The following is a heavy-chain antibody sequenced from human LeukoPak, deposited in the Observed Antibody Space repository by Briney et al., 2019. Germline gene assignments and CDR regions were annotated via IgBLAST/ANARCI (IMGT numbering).Heavy chain of an antibody. CDR1: GGSFSGYY. V-gene: IGHV4-34*01. CDR3: ARGRDGYNS. J-gene: IGHJ4*02. CDR2: INHSGRT. D-gene: IGHD5-24*01. Sequence: SSETLSLTCAVYGGSFSGYYWSWIRQPPGKGLEWIGEINHSGRTNYNPSLKSRVTISVDTSKNQFSLKLSSVTAADTAVYYCARGRDGYNSWGQGTLVTVSS.